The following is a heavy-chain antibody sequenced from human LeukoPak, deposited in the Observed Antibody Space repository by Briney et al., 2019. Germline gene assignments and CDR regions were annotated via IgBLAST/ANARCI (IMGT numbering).Heavy chain of an antibody. CDR3: ARTHGMVGATFFDY. CDR2: IYYSGST. J-gene: IGHJ4*02. Sequence: SETLSLTCTVSGGSISRGDYYWSWIRQPPGKGLEWIGYIYYSGSTYYNPSLKSRVAISLDTSKNQFSLQLISVTAADTAVYYCARTHGMVGATFFDYWGQGTLVTVSS. CDR1: GGSISRGDYY. V-gene: IGHV4-30-4*08. D-gene: IGHD1-26*01.